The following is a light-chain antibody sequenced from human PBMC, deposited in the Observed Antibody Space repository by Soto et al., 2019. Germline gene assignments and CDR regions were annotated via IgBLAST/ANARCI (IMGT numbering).Light chain of an antibody. CDR1: SSDVGGYNS. CDR3: SSFTSSMTNV. J-gene: IGLJ1*01. CDR2: DVT. Sequence: QSALTQPASVSGSPGQSITISCTGTSSDVGGYNSVSWYQQHPGKAPKLILYDVTDRPSGVSDRFSGSKSGNTASLTISGLRAADEADYFCSSFTSSMTNVFGSGTKVTVL. V-gene: IGLV2-14*01.